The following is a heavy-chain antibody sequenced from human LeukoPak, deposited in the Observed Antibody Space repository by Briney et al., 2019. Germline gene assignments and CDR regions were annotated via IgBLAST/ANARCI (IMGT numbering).Heavy chain of an antibody. CDR3: ARAYSEWDPMDV. CDR1: VGSFSGYY. Sequence: SETLSLTCAIYVGSFSGYYWSWIRQPPGKGLEWIGEINHSGSTNYNPSLKSRVTISVDTSKNQFSLKLSSVTAADTAVYYCARAYSEWDPMDVWGQGTTVTVSS. D-gene: IGHD1-26*01. V-gene: IGHV4-34*01. J-gene: IGHJ6*02. CDR2: INHSGST.